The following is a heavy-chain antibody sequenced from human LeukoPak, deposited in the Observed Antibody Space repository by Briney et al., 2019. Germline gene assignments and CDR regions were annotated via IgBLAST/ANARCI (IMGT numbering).Heavy chain of an antibody. CDR1: GYSLSSGYY. CDR2: IYHSGST. Sequence: SETLSLTCAVSGYSLSSGYYWGWIRQPPGKGLEWIGSIYHSGSTYYNPSLKSRVTISVDTSKNQFPLKLSSVTAADTAVYYCARGRYYGSGSPKSNWFDPWGQGTLVTVSS. D-gene: IGHD3-10*01. J-gene: IGHJ5*02. CDR3: ARGRYYGSGSPKSNWFDP. V-gene: IGHV4-38-2*01.